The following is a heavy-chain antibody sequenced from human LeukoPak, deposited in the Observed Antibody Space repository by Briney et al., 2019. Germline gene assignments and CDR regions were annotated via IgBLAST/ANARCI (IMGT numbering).Heavy chain of an antibody. D-gene: IGHD4-17*01. CDR2: ISSSSSYI. Sequence: GGSLRLSCAASGFTFSSYSMNWVRQAPGKGLEWVSSISSSSSYIYYADSVKGRFTISRDNAKNSLYLQMNSLRAEDTAVYYCARWTTLTTKALDYWGQGTLVTVS. J-gene: IGHJ4*02. CDR3: ARWTTLTTKALDY. V-gene: IGHV3-21*01. CDR1: GFTFSSYS.